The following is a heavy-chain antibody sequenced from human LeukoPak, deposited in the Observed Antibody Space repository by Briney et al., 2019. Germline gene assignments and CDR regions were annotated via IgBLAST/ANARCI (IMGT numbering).Heavy chain of an antibody. J-gene: IGHJ4*02. CDR3: ARGSNLRGSGWLVDY. Sequence: PSETLSLTCAVYGGSFSGYYWSWIRQPPGKGLEWIGEINHSGSTNYNPSIKSRVTISVDTSKNQFSLKLSSVTAADTAVYYCARGSNLRGSGWLVDYWGQGTLVTVSS. CDR1: GGSFSGYY. V-gene: IGHV4-34*01. D-gene: IGHD6-19*01. CDR2: INHSGST.